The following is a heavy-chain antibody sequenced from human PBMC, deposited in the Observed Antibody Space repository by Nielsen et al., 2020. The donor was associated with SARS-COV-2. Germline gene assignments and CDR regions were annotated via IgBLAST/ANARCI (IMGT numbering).Heavy chain of an antibody. CDR1: GFTFSIYA. J-gene: IGHJ4*02. D-gene: IGHD1-1*01. V-gene: IGHV3-23*01. CDR3: ARDRTLSLDY. CDR2: ISGSGDST. Sequence: GESLKISCAASGFTFSIYAMSWVRQAPGKGLEWVSGISGSGDSTYYADSVKGRFTISRDNPKNTLYLQMNSLRAEDTAVYYCARDRTLSLDYWGQGTRVTVSS.